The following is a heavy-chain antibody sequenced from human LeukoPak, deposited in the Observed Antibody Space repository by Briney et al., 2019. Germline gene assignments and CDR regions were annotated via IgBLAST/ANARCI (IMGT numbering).Heavy chain of an antibody. D-gene: IGHD6-19*01. CDR1: GFNLSSYE. Sequence: GGSLRLSCAASGFNLSSYEMNWVRQTPGKGLEWVSYISPSDSTIYSADSVKGRFIISRDNAKNSLYLQMNSLRAEDTAVYSCARQSSGWAYFDCWGQGILVTVSS. V-gene: IGHV3-48*03. CDR3: ARQSSGWAYFDC. J-gene: IGHJ4*02. CDR2: ISPSDSTI.